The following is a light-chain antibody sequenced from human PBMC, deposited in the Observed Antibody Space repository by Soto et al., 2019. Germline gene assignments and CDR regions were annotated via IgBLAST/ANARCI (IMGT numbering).Light chain of an antibody. Sequence: AIRMTQSPSSLSASTGDRVTITCRASQGISSYLAWYQQKPGKAPNLLIYAASTLQSGVPSRFSGSGSGTDFTLTISCLQSGDFATYYCQQYYSYPLTFGGGTKVEIK. CDR1: QGISSY. CDR3: QQYYSYPLT. CDR2: AAS. V-gene: IGKV1-8*01. J-gene: IGKJ4*01.